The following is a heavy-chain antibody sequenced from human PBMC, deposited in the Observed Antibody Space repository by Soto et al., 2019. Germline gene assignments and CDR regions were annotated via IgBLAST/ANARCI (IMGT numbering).Heavy chain of an antibody. CDR3: ARAKYYYGSGTHYYFDY. D-gene: IGHD3-10*01. V-gene: IGHV4-31*03. CDR2: IYYSGST. CDR1: GGSISSGGYY. Sequence: SETLSLTCTVSGGSISSGGYYWSWIRQHPGKGLEWIGYIYYSGSTYYNPSLKSRVTISVDTSKNQFSLKLSSVTAADTAVYYCARAKYYYGSGTHYYFDYWGQGTLVTVSS. J-gene: IGHJ4*02.